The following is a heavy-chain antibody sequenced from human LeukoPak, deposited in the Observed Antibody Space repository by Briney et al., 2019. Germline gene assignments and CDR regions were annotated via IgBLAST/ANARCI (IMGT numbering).Heavy chain of an antibody. Sequence: SQTLSLTCTVSGGSISSGDYYWSWIRQHPGKGLERIGYIYYSGSTYYNPSLKSRVTISVDTSKNQFSLKLSSVTAADTAVYYCARDSLFAPFDYWGQGTLVTVSS. CDR2: IYYSGST. J-gene: IGHJ4*02. V-gene: IGHV4-31*03. CDR3: ARDSLFAPFDY. D-gene: IGHD3-3*01. CDR1: GGSISSGDYY.